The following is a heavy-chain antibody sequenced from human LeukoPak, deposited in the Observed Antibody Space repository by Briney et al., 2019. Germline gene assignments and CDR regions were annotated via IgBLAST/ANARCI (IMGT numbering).Heavy chain of an antibody. D-gene: IGHD3-22*01. J-gene: IGHJ6*02. Sequence: GGSLRLSCAASGFSFSSYWMHWVRQVPGKGLLWVSRINSDGTSVRYADSVKGRFTISRDNAKNTLYLQMNSLRAEDTGVYYCGRSHYYDSSGNFYYYYAMDVWGQGTTVTVSS. V-gene: IGHV3-74*01. CDR2: INSDGTSV. CDR3: GRSHYYDSSGNFYYYYAMDV. CDR1: GFSFSSYW.